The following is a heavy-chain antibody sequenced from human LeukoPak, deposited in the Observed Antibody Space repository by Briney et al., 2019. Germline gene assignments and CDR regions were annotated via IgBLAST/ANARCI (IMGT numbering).Heavy chain of an antibody. CDR3: AKDSYDSSGSRYDY. D-gene: IGHD3-22*01. Sequence: AISDRGDRTWDADSVKGRVTISRDNYKNTLFLQMNSLRAEDTAIYYCAKDSYDSSGSRYDYWGQGTLVTVSS. CDR2: ISDRGDRT. J-gene: IGHJ4*02. V-gene: IGHV3-23*01.